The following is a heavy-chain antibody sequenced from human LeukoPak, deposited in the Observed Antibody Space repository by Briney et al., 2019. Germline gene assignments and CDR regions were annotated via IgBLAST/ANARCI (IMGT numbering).Heavy chain of an antibody. CDR2: IYYSGST. CDR1: GGSISSSSYY. J-gene: IGHJ5*02. CDR3: ARHSVVSNWLDP. Sequence: SETLSLTCTVSGGSISSSSYYWGWIRQPPGKGLEWIGSIYYSGSTYYNPSLKSRVTISVDTSENQFSLKLSSVTAADTAVYYCARHSVVSNWLDPWGQGTLVTVSS. D-gene: IGHD2-15*01. V-gene: IGHV4-39*01.